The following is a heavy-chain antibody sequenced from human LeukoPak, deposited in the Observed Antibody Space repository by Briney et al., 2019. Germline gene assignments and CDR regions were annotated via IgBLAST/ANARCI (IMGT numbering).Heavy chain of an antibody. Sequence: GGSLRLSCAASGFTFSSYARHGGRQAPGKGLEWVAVISYDGSNKYYADSVKGRFTISRDNSKNTLYLQMNSLRPEDTAVYYCARRDLEGWYFDPWGRGTLVTVSS. CDR3: ARRDLEGWYFDP. V-gene: IGHV3-30*14. CDR1: GFTFSSYA. J-gene: IGHJ2*01. CDR2: ISYDGSNK.